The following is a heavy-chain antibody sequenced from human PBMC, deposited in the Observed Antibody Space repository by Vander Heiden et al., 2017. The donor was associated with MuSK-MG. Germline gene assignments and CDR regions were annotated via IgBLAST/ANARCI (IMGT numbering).Heavy chain of an antibody. CDR3: AKDEGYYYGSGSGGMDV. J-gene: IGHJ6*02. D-gene: IGHD3-10*01. CDR2: ISGSGGST. V-gene: IGHV3-23*01. Sequence: EVQLLESGGGLVQPGGSLRLSCAASGFTFSSYAMSWVRQAPGKGLEWVSAISGSGGSTYYADSVKGRFTISRDNSKNTLYLQMNSLRAEDTAVYYCAKDEGYYYGSGSGGMDVWGQGTTVTVSS. CDR1: GFTFSSYA.